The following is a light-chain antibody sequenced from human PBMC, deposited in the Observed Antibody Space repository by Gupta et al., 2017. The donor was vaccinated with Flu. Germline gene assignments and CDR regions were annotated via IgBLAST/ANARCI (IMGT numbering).Light chain of an antibody. V-gene: IGKV1-39*01. Sequence: DIQMTQFPSSLSASVGDKVTLTCRGSRYINKYLSWYQQKPGKAPTLLIFDASTLQDGVPSRFSGSGSGTDFSLTITILQPEVFATYFCQQSYSDPSFGQGTRL. J-gene: IGKJ5*01. CDR1: RYINKY. CDR2: DAS. CDR3: QQSYSDPS.